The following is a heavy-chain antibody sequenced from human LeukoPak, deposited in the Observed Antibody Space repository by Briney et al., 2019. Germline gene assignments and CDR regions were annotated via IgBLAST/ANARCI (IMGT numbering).Heavy chain of an antibody. Sequence: ASVTVSCKASGYTFTSYGISWVRQAPGQGLEWMGWISAYNGNTNYAQKLQGRVTMTTDTSTSTAYMELRSLRSDDTAVYYCARYSGGSIFGVVIGYWGQGTLVTVSS. V-gene: IGHV1-18*01. CDR2: ISAYNGNT. D-gene: IGHD3-3*01. CDR1: GYTFTSYG. J-gene: IGHJ4*02. CDR3: ARYSGGSIFGVVIGY.